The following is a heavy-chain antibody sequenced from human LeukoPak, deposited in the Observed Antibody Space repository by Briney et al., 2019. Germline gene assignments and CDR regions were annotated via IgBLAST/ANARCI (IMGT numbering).Heavy chain of an antibody. V-gene: IGHV4-39*07. D-gene: IGHD1-14*01. CDR2: IHYSGTT. CDR1: GASISSGDYY. J-gene: IGHJ3*01. Sequence: PSETLSLTCAVSGASISSGDYYWGWIRQPPGKGPDWIGSIHYSGTTYFNPSLKSRVAISLDTSKNQFSLKVTSVTAADTALYYCARGSPYTFWGQGTMVTVSS. CDR3: ARGSPYTF.